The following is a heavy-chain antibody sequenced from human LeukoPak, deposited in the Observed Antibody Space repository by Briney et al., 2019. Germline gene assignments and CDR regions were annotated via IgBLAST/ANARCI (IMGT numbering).Heavy chain of an antibody. D-gene: IGHD2-15*01. J-gene: IGHJ3*02. Sequence: ETLSLTCTVSGGSINNYYWSRIRQPAGKGLEWIGRIYTRGSTNYNPSLKSRVTMSVDTSKNQFSLKLSSVTAADTAVYYCARGRYCSADICSGGDAFDIWGQGTMVSVSS. CDR2: IYTRGST. V-gene: IGHV4-4*07. CDR3: ARGRYCSADICSGGDAFDI. CDR1: GGSINNYY.